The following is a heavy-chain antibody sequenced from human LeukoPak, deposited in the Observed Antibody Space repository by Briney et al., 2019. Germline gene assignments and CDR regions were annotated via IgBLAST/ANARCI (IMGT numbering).Heavy chain of an antibody. J-gene: IGHJ4*02. CDR2: INPSGGST. CDR3: ARAAIDYGDSYYFDY. D-gene: IGHD4-17*01. CDR1: GYTFTSYY. V-gene: IGHV1-46*01. Sequence: ASVKVSCKASGYTFTSYYMHWVRQAPGQGLEWMGIINPSGGSTSYAQKFQGRVTMTRDTSTSTVYMELSSLRSEDTAVYYYARAAIDYGDSYYFDYWGQGTLVTVSS.